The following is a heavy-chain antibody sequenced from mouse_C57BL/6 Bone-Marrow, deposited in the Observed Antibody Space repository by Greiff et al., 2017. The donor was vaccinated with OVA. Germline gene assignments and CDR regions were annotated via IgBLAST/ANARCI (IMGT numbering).Heavy chain of an antibody. D-gene: IGHD2-4*01. J-gene: IGHJ3*01. Sequence: VHLVESGPGLVAPSQSLSITCTVSGFSLTSYGVDWVRQSPGKGLEWLGVIWGVGSTNYNSALKSRLSISKDNSKSQVFLKMNSLQTDDTAMYYCARYDYGGFAYWGQGTLVTVSA. CDR1: GFSLTSYG. CDR3: ARYDYGGFAY. V-gene: IGHV2-6*01. CDR2: IWGVGST.